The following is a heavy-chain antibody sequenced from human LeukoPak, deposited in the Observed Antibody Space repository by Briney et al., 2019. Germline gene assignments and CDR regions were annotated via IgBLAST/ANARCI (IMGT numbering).Heavy chain of an antibody. J-gene: IGHJ3*02. D-gene: IGHD2-21*02. V-gene: IGHV1-46*01. CDR1: GYTFTSYY. Sequence: GASVKVSCKASGYTFTSYYMHWVRQAPGQGLEWMGIINPSGGSTSYAQKFQGRVTMTRDTSTSPVYMELSSLRSEDTAVYYCARDGRAYCGGDCYSDIWGQGTMVTVSS. CDR3: ARDGRAYCGGDCYSDI. CDR2: INPSGGST.